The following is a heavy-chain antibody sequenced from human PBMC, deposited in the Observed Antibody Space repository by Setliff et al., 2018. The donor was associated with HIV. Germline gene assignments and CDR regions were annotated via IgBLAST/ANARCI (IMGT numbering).Heavy chain of an antibody. Sequence: GESLTISCKGSGDKFTNYWLGWVRQMPGNGLEWIGVIYPSDSDTSYSPSFKGQVTISDDRSINTAYLQWSSLRDSDTAMYDCAKVGGLNFRYHDWFVKIWGQGTLVTVSS. CDR1: GDKFTNYW. CDR2: IYPSDSDT. V-gene: IGHV5-51*01. J-gene: IGHJ4*03. CDR3: AKVGGLNFRYHDWFVKI. D-gene: IGHD3-9*01.